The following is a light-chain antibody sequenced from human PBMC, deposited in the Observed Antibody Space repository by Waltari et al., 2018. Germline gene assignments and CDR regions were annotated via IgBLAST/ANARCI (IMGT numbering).Light chain of an antibody. V-gene: IGKV1-5*03. J-gene: IGKJ1*01. CDR3: QQYDNYWT. CDR2: KAS. CDR1: QSITNW. Sequence: DIQMTQSPSTLSASVGDRVTITCRASQSITNWLAWYQQKPGKDPQLLIYKASNLESGVPSRFSGSGSGTDFTLTISSLQPDDFATYYCQQYDNYWTFGQGTKVEIK.